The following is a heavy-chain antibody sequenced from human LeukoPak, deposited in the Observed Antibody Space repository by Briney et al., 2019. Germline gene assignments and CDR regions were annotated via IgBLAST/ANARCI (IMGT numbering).Heavy chain of an antibody. J-gene: IGHJ4*02. CDR2: ISAYNGNT. V-gene: IGHV1-18*01. CDR1: GYTFTSYG. CDR3: ARDSPTIFGVVPTFDY. Sequence: EASVKVSCKASGYTFTSYGISWVRQAPGQGLEWMGWISAYNGNTNYAQKLQGRVTMTTDTSTSTAYMGLRSLRSDDTAVYYCARDSPTIFGVVPTFDYWGQGTLVTVSS. D-gene: IGHD3-3*01.